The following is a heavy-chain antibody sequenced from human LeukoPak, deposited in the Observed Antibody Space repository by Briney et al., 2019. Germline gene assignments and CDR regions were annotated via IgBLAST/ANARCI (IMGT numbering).Heavy chain of an antibody. J-gene: IGHJ3*02. Sequence: ASVKVSCKASGYTFTSYYMHWVRQAPGQGLEWMGIINPSGGSTSYAQKFQGRATMTRDTSTSTVYMELSSLRSEDTAVYYCARVAAAGAYAFDISGQGTMVTASS. D-gene: IGHD6-13*01. V-gene: IGHV1-46*01. CDR3: ARVAAAGAYAFDI. CDR2: INPSGGST. CDR1: GYTFTSYY.